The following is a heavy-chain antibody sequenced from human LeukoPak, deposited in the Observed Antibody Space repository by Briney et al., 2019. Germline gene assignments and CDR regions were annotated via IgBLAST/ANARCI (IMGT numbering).Heavy chain of an antibody. D-gene: IGHD1-26*01. J-gene: IGHJ6*02. CDR1: DGSINSYY. V-gene: IGHV4-59*01. CDR3: ARGRSNYYGMDV. CDR2: IYYNGNT. Sequence: SETLSLTCSVSDGSINSYYWNWIRRPPGKGLEWIGYIYYNGNTNYSPSLKSRVTMSVDTSKNLFSLKVSSVTAADMAVYYCARGRSNYYGMDVWGQGTTVTVSS.